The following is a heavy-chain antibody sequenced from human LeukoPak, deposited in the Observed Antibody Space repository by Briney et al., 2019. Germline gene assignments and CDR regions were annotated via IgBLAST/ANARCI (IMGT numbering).Heavy chain of an antibody. CDR3: VKDSTAS. V-gene: IGHV3-64D*06. CDR2: ISSNGGST. J-gene: IGHJ4*02. CDR1: GFTFSSYA. Sequence: PGGSLRLSCSASGFTFSSYAMHWVRQAPGKGLEYVSVISSNGGSTYYADSVKGRFTISRDNSKNTLYLQMSSLRAEDTAVYYCVKDSTASWGQGTLVTVSS.